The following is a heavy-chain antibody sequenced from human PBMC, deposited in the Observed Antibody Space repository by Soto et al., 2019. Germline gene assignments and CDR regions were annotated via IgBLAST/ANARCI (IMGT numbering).Heavy chain of an antibody. D-gene: IGHD3-16*01. CDR2: IYYSGST. V-gene: IGHV4-39*01. CDR3: ACIVSLTRGIDY. J-gene: IGHJ4*02. Sequence: SETLSLTCTVSGGSISSSSYYWGWIRQPPGKGLEWIGSIYYSGSTYYNPSLKSRVTISVDTSKNQFSLKLSSVTAADTAVYYCACIVSLTRGIDYWGQGTLVTVSS. CDR1: GGSISSSSYY.